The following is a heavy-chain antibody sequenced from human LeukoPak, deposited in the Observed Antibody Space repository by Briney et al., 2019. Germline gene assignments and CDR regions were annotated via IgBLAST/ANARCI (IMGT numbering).Heavy chain of an antibody. CDR2: IIPIFGAA. J-gene: IGHJ4*02. CDR3: ARGAGTSPIYY. Sequence: ASVKVSCKASGGTISSHAISWVRQAPGQGLEWMGGIIPIFGAAKYAQKFQGGVTITTDESTSTAYMELSSLTTEDTAVYYCARGAGTSPIYYWGQGTLVTVSS. CDR1: GGTISSHA. D-gene: IGHD1-7*01. V-gene: IGHV1-69*05.